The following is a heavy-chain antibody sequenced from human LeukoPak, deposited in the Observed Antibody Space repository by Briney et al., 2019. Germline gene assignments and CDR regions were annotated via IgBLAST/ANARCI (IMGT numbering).Heavy chain of an antibody. CDR2: IYSGGST. D-gene: IGHD6-13*01. CDR3: AKSPAAGTFEYFQH. V-gene: IGHV3-53*01. Sequence: GGSLRLSCAASGFTVSSNDMSWVRQAPGKGLECISVIYSGGSTNYADSVKGRLTISRDNSKNTLYLQMNSLRAEDTAVYYCAKSPAAGTFEYFQHWGQGTLVTVSS. J-gene: IGHJ1*01. CDR1: GFTVSSND.